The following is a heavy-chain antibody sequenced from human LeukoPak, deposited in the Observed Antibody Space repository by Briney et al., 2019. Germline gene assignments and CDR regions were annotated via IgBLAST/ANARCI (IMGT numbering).Heavy chain of an antibody. Sequence: PSETLSLTCPVSGGSISSSSYYWGWIRQPPGKGLEWIGSIYYSGSTYYNPSLKSRVTISVDTSKNQFSLKLSSVTAADTAVYYCAGRGIAVAGGFDYWGQGTLVTVSS. CDR1: GGSISSSSYY. CDR3: AGRGIAVAGGFDY. D-gene: IGHD6-19*01. CDR2: IYYSGST. J-gene: IGHJ4*02. V-gene: IGHV4-39*01.